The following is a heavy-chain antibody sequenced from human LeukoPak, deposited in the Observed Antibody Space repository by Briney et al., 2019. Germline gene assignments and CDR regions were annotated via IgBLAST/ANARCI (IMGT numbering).Heavy chain of an antibody. CDR2: ISGSGGST. CDR1: GFTFSSQG. CDR3: ANGAAAGLPLDYYYYMDV. V-gene: IGHV3-23*01. Sequence: GGSLRLSCAASGFTFSSQGMSWVRQAPGKGLEWVSAISGSGGSTYYADSVKGRFTISRDNSKNTLYLQMNSLRAEDTAVYYCANGAAAGLPLDYYYYMDVWGKGTTVTISS. D-gene: IGHD6-13*01. J-gene: IGHJ6*03.